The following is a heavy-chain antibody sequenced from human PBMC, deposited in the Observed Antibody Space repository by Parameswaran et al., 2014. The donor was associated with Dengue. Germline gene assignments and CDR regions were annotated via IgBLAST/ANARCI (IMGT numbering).Heavy chain of an antibody. D-gene: IGHD6-13*01. J-gene: IGHJ4*02. CDR3: ARELSSSSWFFDY. CDR2: IWYDGTNK. V-gene: IGHV3-33*01. Sequence: WIRQPPGKGLEWVAVIWYDGTNKYYEDSVKGRFIISRDNSKNTLYLQMHSLRAEDTAVYYCARELSSSSWFFDYWGQGTVVTVSS.